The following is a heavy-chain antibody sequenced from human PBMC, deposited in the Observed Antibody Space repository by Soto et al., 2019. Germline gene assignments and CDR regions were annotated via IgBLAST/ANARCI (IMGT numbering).Heavy chain of an antibody. D-gene: IGHD3-3*01. CDR1: GFTFSSYG. CDR2: ISYDGSNK. CDR3: AKDFGVVIMGYYYYGMDV. V-gene: IGHV3-30*18. Sequence: QVQLVESGGGVVQPGRSLRLSCAASGFTFSSYGMHWVRQAPGKGLEWVAVISYDGSNKYYADSVKGRFTISRDNSKNTLYLQMNSLRAEDTAVYYCAKDFGVVIMGYYYYGMDVWGQGTTVTVSS. J-gene: IGHJ6*02.